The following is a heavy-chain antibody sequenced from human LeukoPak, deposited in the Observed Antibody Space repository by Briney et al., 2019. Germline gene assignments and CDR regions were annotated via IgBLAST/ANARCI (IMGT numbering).Heavy chain of an antibody. J-gene: IGHJ5*02. CDR2: IIPIFGTA. D-gene: IGHD3-3*01. CDR3: ARTPITISPYNWFDP. Sequence: SVKVSCKASGGTFSSYAISWVRQAPGQGLEWMGRIIPIFGTANYAQKFQVRVTITTDESTRTAYTERSSLRSTDTAVYYCARTPITISPYNWFDPWGQGTLVTVSS. V-gene: IGHV1-69*05. CDR1: GGTFSSYA.